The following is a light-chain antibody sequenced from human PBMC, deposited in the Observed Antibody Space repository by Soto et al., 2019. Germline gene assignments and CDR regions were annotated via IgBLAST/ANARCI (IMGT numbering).Light chain of an antibody. J-gene: IGKJ1*01. V-gene: IGKV3-20*01. Sequence: EIALTQSPGTLSLSPGERATLSCRASQSVASNYLAWHQQKPGQAPRLLIYAASSRATGVPDRFSGSGSGTDFTLTIRRLEPEDLAVYYCQQYGSSPWTFGQGTKVEIK. CDR3: QQYGSSPWT. CDR2: AAS. CDR1: QSVASNY.